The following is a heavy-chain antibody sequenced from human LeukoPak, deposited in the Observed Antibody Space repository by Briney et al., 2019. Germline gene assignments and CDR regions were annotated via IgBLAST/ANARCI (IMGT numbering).Heavy chain of an antibody. CDR2: ITSSGGST. Sequence: GGSLRLSCAGSGFTFSSYAMSWVRQAPGKGLEWVSAITSSGGSTYYADSVKGRFTYSSDNSRSTVYLQMNRVRAEDTAVYYCARDYPTFGVVTIFEYWGQGTLVSVSS. CDR1: GFTFSSYA. J-gene: IGHJ4*02. D-gene: IGHD3-3*01. CDR3: ARDYPTFGVVTIFEY. V-gene: IGHV3-23*01.